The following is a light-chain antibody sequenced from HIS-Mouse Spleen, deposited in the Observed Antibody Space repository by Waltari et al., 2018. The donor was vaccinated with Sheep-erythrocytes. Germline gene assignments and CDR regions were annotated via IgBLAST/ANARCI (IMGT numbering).Light chain of an antibody. V-gene: IGKV1-39*01. J-gene: IGKJ3*01. CDR3: QQSYSTPQFT. CDR2: AES. CDR1: QSISSY. Sequence: DIQMTQSPSSLSASVGDRVTITCRTSQSISSYLNWYQQKPGKPPKLLIYAESSLQSGVPSRFSGSGSGTDFTLTISSLQPEDFATYYCQQSYSTPQFTFGPGTKVAIK.